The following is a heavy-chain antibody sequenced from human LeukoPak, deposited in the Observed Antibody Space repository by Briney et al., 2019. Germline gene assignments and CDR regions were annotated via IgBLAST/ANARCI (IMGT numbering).Heavy chain of an antibody. CDR3: TRAHTIRLWLRIPSDAFDI. J-gene: IGHJ3*02. Sequence: AAVTVSFMASGYTFLIYGISWVRQAPGHGMEWMGWISGYNGNTNYAQKLQGRVTMTTDTSTSTAYMELRSLKSDDTAVYYCTRAHTIRLWLRIPSDAFDIWGQGTMVTVSA. CDR1: GYTFLIYG. D-gene: IGHD5-18*01. V-gene: IGHV1-18*01. CDR2: ISGYNGNT.